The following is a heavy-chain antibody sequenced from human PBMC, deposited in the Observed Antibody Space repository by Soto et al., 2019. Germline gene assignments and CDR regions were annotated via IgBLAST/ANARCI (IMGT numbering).Heavy chain of an antibody. Sequence: GGSLRLSCAASGFSVSSKYMNWVRQAPGKGLEWVSVIYSGGITYYADSVKGRFTISRDVSRNTLYLQMNSLRDEDTAVYYCARVNRYYDMLTGYEPAQVDYWGQGTLVTVSS. CDR1: GFSVSSKY. D-gene: IGHD3-9*01. J-gene: IGHJ4*02. CDR2: IYSGGIT. V-gene: IGHV3-53*05. CDR3: ARVNRYYDMLTGYEPAQVDY.